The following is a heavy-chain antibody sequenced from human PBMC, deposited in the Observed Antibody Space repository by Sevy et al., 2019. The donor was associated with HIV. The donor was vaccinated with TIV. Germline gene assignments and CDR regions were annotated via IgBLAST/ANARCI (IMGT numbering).Heavy chain of an antibody. CDR1: GASITTYF. CDR2: MHSGGNT. CDR3: ARDTGKNY. D-gene: IGHD2-8*02. Sequence: SETLSLTCTVSGASITTYFWSWFRQPAGKGLEWIGGMHSGGNTNYNPSLQGRVTMSLDTSKNQFSLTLDFVTAADAAVYYCARDTGKNYWGQGSLVTVSS. J-gene: IGHJ4*02. V-gene: IGHV4-4*07.